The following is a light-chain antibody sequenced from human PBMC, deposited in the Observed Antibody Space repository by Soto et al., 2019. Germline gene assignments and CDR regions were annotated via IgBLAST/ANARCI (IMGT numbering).Light chain of an antibody. J-gene: IGKJ1*01. V-gene: IGKV3-20*01. CDR3: QQCGSTPWT. CDR2: GAS. Sequence: EVVLTQSPGTLSLSPGERATLSCRASQTITSSYLAWYQQKPGQSPRLLIYGASSRATGIPDRFSGSGSETDFTLTISRLELEDFAVYYCQQCGSTPWTFGQGTKVDI. CDR1: QTITSSY.